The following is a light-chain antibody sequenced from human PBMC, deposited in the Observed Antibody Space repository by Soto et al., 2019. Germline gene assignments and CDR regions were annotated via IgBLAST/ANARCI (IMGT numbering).Light chain of an antibody. CDR2: DAS. CDR3: QQYGSSPLT. Sequence: DIQMTQSPSTLSASVGDRVIITCRASQSISSWLAWYQQKPGKAPKLLIYDASSLESGVPSRFSGSGSGTEFTLTISSLQPDDFAVYYCQQYGSSPLTFGGGTKVDIK. J-gene: IGKJ4*01. CDR1: QSISSW. V-gene: IGKV1-5*01.